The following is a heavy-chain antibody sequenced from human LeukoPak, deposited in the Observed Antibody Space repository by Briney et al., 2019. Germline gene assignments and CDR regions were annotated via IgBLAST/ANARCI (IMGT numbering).Heavy chain of an antibody. J-gene: IGHJ4*02. CDR1: GGSFSGYY. V-gene: IGHV4-34*01. CDR2: INHSGST. Sequence: SETLSLTCAVYGGSFSGYYWSWIRQPPGKGLEWIGVINHSGSTNYNPSLKSRVTISVDTSKNQFSLKLSSVTAADTAVYYCARLCVYYDSSGYFDYWGQGTLVTVSS. D-gene: IGHD3-22*01. CDR3: ARLCVYYDSSGYFDY.